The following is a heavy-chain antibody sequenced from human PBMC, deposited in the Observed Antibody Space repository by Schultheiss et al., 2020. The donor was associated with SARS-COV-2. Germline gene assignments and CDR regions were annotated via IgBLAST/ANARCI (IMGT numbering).Heavy chain of an antibody. CDR2: INPNSGGT. J-gene: IGHJ4*02. CDR1: GYTFTGYY. D-gene: IGHD7-27*01. Sequence: ASVKVSCKASGYTFTGYYMHWVRQAPGQGLEWMGWINPNSGGTNYAQKFQGWVTMTRDTSISTAYMELSSLRSEDTAVYYCARDLTGDRVFDYWGQGTLVTVSS. V-gene: IGHV1-2*04. CDR3: ARDLTGDRVFDY.